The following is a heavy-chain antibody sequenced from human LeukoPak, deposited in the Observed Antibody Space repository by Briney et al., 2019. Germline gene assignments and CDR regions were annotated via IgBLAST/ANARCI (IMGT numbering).Heavy chain of an antibody. CDR3: ARDVGYRGYYFDY. V-gene: IGHV3-48*01. CDR2: ITSSTRTT. Sequence: GGSLRLFCAASGFTFSGSSMNWVRQAPGKGLEWVSYITSSTRTTYYADSVKGRFTISRDNAKNSLYLQMNSLRGEDTAVYYCARDVGYRGYYFDYWGRGTLVTVSS. J-gene: IGHJ4*02. D-gene: IGHD5-12*01. CDR1: GFTFSGSS.